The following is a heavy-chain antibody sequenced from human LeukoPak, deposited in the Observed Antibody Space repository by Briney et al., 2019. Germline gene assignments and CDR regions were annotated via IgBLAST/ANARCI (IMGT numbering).Heavy chain of an antibody. CDR3: ARLVSGYEEHYGMDV. CDR2: ISAYNGNT. V-gene: IGHV1-18*01. Sequence: ASVKVSCKASGYTFTSYGISWVRQAPGQGLEWMGWISAYNGNTNYAQKLQGRVTMNTDTSTSTAYMELRSLRSDDTAVYYCARLVSGYEEHYGMDVWGQGTTVTVSS. CDR1: GYTFTSYG. J-gene: IGHJ6*02. D-gene: IGHD5-12*01.